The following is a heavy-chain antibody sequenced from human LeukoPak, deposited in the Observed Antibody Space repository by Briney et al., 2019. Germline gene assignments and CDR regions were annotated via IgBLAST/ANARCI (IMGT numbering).Heavy chain of an antibody. V-gene: IGHV3-23*01. Sequence: GGTLRLSCAASGFTFSSYAVSWVRQAPGKGLERVSGITASGDNTYYADSVKGRFNISRDNSKSKLYLQMNSLRAEDTAVYYCATGYQYYDYYYMDVWGKGTTVTISS. D-gene: IGHD6-25*01. CDR2: ITASGDNT. J-gene: IGHJ6*03. CDR1: GFTFSSYA. CDR3: ATGYQYYDYYYMDV.